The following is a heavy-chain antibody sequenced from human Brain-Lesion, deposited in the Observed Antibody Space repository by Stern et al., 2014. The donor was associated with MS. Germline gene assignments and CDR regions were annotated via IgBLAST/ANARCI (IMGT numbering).Heavy chain of an antibody. CDR2: ISYDGSDA. CDR1: GFTFSSYA. Sequence: VQLVESGGGVVQPGRSLRLPCAASGFTFSSYAMHWVRQAPGKGLEWVAFISYDGSDAYYVDSVTGRFTISSDHSKNTLILQMHSLRTEDTAGDYCARSEGFWSGPHYYHYDLDVWGQGTTVTVSS. V-gene: IGHV3-30-3*01. CDR3: ARSEGFWSGPHYYHYDLDV. J-gene: IGHJ6*02. D-gene: IGHD3-3*01.